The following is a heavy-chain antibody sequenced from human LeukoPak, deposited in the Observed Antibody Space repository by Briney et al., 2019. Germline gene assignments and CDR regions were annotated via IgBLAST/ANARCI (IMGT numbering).Heavy chain of an antibody. D-gene: IGHD3-10*01. Sequence: ASVKVSCKASGYTFTSYGISWVRQAPGQGLEWMGWINPNSGGTNYAQKFQGRVTMTRDTSISTAYMELSRLRSDDTAVYYCARVMVRGVNVLGYWGQGTLVTVSS. CDR2: INPNSGGT. J-gene: IGHJ4*02. CDR1: GYTFTSYG. V-gene: IGHV1-2*02. CDR3: ARVMVRGVNVLGY.